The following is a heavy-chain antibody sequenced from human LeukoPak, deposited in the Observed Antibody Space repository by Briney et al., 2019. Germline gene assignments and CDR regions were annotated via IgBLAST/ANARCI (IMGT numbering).Heavy chain of an antibody. CDR1: GCTFSSYA. Sequence: GASVKVSCKASGCTFSSYAISWVRQAPGQGLEWMGRISPICGRASYAQKFQGRVTITTDESTSTAYMELSSLRSEDTAVYYCARGRNNLRYCMDVWGKGTTVTVSS. D-gene: IGHD1-20*01. CDR3: ARGRNNLRYCMDV. CDR2: ISPICGRA. J-gene: IGHJ6*03. V-gene: IGHV1-69*05.